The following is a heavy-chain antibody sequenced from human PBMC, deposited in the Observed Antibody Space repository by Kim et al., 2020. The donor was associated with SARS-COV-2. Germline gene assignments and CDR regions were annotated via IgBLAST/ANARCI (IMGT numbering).Heavy chain of an antibody. CDR3: ARNLVGAKDAFDI. J-gene: IGHJ3*02. V-gene: IGHV1-69*01. Sequence: AQTCQGRVTITADESTSTAYMELSSLRSEDTAVYYCARNLVGAKDAFDIWGQGTMVTVSS. D-gene: IGHD1-26*01.